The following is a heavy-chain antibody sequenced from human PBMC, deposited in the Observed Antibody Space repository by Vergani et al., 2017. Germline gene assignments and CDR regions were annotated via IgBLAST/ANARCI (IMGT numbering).Heavy chain of an antibody. D-gene: IGHD3-16*01. CDR2: FFHSGSA. CDR1: GYSISRGYY. Sequence: QVQLQESGPGLVKPSETLSLTCSVSGYSISRGYYWGWIRQPPGKGLEWIATFFHSGSAYYNPSLRRRVPISGETSKNQFSLRLTTLTAADTAVYYCAGQFWVSQGVGAFEAWGRGTEVSVSS. V-gene: IGHV4-38-2*02. CDR3: AGQFWVSQGVGAFEA. J-gene: IGHJ3*01.